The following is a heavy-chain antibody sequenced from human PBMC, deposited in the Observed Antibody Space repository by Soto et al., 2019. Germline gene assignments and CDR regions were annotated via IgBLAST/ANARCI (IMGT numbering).Heavy chain of an antibody. Sequence: SATLSLTCTVSGASIGWSYWGWIAQPPGKGLEWIGYMYNTGSAVYNPSFKSRVTISVDTSKNQFSLKLNSVTAADTAVYYCARDLWGYCGTDCYPLDVWGQGTTVT. V-gene: IGHV4-59*01. D-gene: IGHD2-21*02. J-gene: IGHJ6*02. CDR1: GASIGWSY. CDR2: MYNTGSA. CDR3: ARDLWGYCGTDCYPLDV.